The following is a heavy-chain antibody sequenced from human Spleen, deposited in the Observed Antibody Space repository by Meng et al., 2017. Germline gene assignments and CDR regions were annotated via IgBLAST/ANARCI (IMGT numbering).Heavy chain of an antibody. CDR2: IAYDGGIK. CDR3: AKDVSGYYDY. Sequence: GESLKISCAASGFTFSDYGFHWVRQAPGKGLEWVAIIAYDGGIKYYADSVKGRFTISRDNSKNTLYLQMNSLRAEGTAVYYCAKDVSGYYDYWGQGTLVTVSS. D-gene: IGHD3-22*01. CDR1: GFTFSDYG. V-gene: IGHV3-30-3*01. J-gene: IGHJ4*02.